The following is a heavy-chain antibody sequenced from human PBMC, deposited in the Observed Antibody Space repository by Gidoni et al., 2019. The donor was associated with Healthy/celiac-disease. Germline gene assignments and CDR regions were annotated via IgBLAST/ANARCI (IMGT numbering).Heavy chain of an antibody. CDR3: ARTLYYDFWSGDYYYYYGMDV. CDR2: ISSNGGST. Sequence: EVQLVASGGGLVQPGGSLRLSCSASGFTFISYAMHWVRQAPGKGLEYVSAISSNGGSTYYANSVKGRFAISRDNSKNTLYLQMGSLRAEDMAVYYCARTLYYDFWSGDYYYYYGMDVWGQGTTVTVSS. CDR1: GFTFISYA. V-gene: IGHV3-64*01. J-gene: IGHJ6*02. D-gene: IGHD3-3*01.